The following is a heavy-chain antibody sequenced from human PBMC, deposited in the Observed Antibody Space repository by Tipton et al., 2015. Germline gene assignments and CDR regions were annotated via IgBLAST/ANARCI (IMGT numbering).Heavy chain of an antibody. CDR3: ACHDYDLLTRDYQTVDY. Sequence: TLSLTCAVSAYSISTDYYWVWIRQPPGKGLEWIGTISHGGNTFYNPSLKSRVTTSADTSKNQFSLRLSSVTAADTAVYYCACHDYDLLTRDYQTVDYWGQGTLVTVSS. CDR1: AYSISTDYY. V-gene: IGHV4-38-2*01. J-gene: IGHJ4*02. D-gene: IGHD3-9*01. CDR2: ISHGGNT.